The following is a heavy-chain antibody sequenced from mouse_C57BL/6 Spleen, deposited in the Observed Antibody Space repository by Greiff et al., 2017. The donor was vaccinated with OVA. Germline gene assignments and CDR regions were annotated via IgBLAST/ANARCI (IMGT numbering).Heavy chain of an antibody. CDR3: ARSADYVWFAY. D-gene: IGHD2-4*01. J-gene: IGHJ3*01. Sequence: EVQLQESGPGLVKPSQSLSLTCSVTGYSITSGYYWNWIRQFPGNKLEWMGYISYDGSNNYNPSLKNRISITRDTSKNQFFLKLNSVTTEDTATYYCARSADYVWFAYWGQGTLVTVSA. CDR2: ISYDGSN. CDR1: GYSITSGYY. V-gene: IGHV3-6*01.